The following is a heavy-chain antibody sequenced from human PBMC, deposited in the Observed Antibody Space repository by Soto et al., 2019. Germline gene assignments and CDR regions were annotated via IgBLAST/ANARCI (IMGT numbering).Heavy chain of an antibody. CDR1: GASIRNYY. J-gene: IGHJ6*02. Sequence: NPSETLSLTCTVSGASIRNYYWSWIRQPAGRGLEWIGRFYTSGSPNYNPSLKSRVTMSVDTSKNQFSLKLNYVTAADTAVYFCARDSAGCTGGICYADNYFGMDVWGQGTTVTVSS. V-gene: IGHV4-4*07. D-gene: IGHD2-2*01. CDR2: FYTSGSP. CDR3: ARDSAGCTGGICYADNYFGMDV.